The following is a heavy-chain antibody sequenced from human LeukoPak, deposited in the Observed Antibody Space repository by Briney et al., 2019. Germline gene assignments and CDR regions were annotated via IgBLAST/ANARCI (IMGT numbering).Heavy chain of an antibody. CDR3: AREIRTMIRGVVVTYYFDY. D-gene: IGHD3-10*01. CDR2: IKQDG. CDR1: GFTLSGYW. V-gene: IGHV3-7*01. J-gene: IGHJ4*02. Sequence: GGSLRLSCAASGFTLSGYWMSWVRQAPGKGLEWVANIKQDGVDSVKGRFTISRDNAKNSLYLQMNSLRAEDTAVYYCAREIRTMIRGVVVTYYFDYWGQGTLVTVSS.